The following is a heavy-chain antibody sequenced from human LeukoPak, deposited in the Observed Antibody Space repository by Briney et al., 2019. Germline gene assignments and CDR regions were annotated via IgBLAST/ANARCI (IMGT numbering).Heavy chain of an antibody. Sequence: QPGGSLKLSCAASGFTFSGSVMHWVRQASGKGLEWVGRIRRKPNNYATTYAASVQGRFTISRDDSKSTAYLQMNSLKTEDTAVYYCTRRGDLPPDAFDIWGQGTMVTVSS. J-gene: IGHJ3*02. V-gene: IGHV3-73*01. CDR3: TRRGDLPPDAFDI. CDR2: IRRKPNNYAT. CDR1: GFTFSGSV. D-gene: IGHD3-16*01.